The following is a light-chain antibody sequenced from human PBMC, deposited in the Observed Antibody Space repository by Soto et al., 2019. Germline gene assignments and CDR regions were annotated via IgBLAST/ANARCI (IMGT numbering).Light chain of an antibody. V-gene: IGLV1-40*01. CDR3: QSYDSSLSGGV. CDR2: GNS. Sequence: HSVLTQPPSVSGAPGQRVTISCTGSSYNIGAGYDVHWYQQLPGTAPKLLIYGNSNRPSGVPDRFSGSKSGTSASLAITGLQAEDEADYYCQSYDSSLSGGVFGGGTKLTVL. J-gene: IGLJ3*02. CDR1: SYNIGAGYD.